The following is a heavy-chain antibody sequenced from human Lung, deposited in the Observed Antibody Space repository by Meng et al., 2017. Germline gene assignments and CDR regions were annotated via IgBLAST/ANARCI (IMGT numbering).Heavy chain of an antibody. Sequence: AEMLDSSRGLVTPRXSLGLSWPXXXFTFNTYAMHWVRQGPGKGLELVSLMSFHGAQIYYSDSVRGRFTISRDNSKNTLYLQMNSLRAEDTAVYYCARDKPPNDVWGRGTLVTVSS. CDR1: XFTFNTYA. V-gene: IGHV3-30*01. CDR3: ARDKPPNDV. CDR2: MSFHGAQI. J-gene: IGHJ2*01.